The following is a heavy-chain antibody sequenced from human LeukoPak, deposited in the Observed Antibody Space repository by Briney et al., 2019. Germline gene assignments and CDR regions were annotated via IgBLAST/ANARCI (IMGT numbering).Heavy chain of an antibody. CDR3: ARGVGASATHFDY. V-gene: IGHV3-21*01. D-gene: IGHD1-26*01. Sequence: RSGGSLRLSCAASGFTFSSYSMNWVRQAPGKGLEWVSSISSSSSYIYYADSVKGRFTISRDNAKNSPYLQMNSLRAEDTAVYYCARGVGASATHFDYWGQGTLVTVSS. CDR2: ISSSSSYI. J-gene: IGHJ4*02. CDR1: GFTFSSYS.